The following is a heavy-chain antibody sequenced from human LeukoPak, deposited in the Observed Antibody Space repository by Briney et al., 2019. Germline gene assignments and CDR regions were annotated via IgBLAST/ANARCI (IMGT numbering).Heavy chain of an antibody. CDR1: GGSISSYY. CDR3: ARHLAYYDFWSGGPPTDAFDI. CDR2: IYHSGST. V-gene: IGHV4-59*04. J-gene: IGHJ3*02. Sequence: SETLSLTCTVSGGSISSYYWSWIRQPPGKGLEWIGYIYHSGSTYYNPSLKSRVTISVDTSKNQSSLKLSSVTAADTAVYYCARHLAYYDFWSGGPPTDAFDIWGQGTMVTVSS. D-gene: IGHD3-3*01.